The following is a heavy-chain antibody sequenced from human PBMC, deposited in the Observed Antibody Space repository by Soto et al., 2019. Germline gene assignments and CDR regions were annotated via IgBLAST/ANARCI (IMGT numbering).Heavy chain of an antibody. V-gene: IGHV3-49*03. Sequence: GGSLRLSCTASGFTFGDYAMSWFRQAPGKWLEWVGFIRSKAYGGTTEYAASVKGRFTISRDDSKSIAYLQMNSLKTEDTAVYYCTRYCTNGVCYPYYYGMDVWGQGTTVTVSS. J-gene: IGHJ6*02. CDR1: GFTFGDYA. CDR2: IRSKAYGGTT. CDR3: TRYCTNGVCYPYYYGMDV. D-gene: IGHD2-8*01.